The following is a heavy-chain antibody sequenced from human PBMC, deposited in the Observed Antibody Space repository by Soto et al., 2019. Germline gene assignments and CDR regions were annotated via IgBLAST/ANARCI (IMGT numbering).Heavy chain of an antibody. CDR3: ARAQSGGNLYYYYGKDV. D-gene: IGHD2-15*01. V-gene: IGHV1-2*04. J-gene: IGHJ6*02. CDR1: GCTFTGYY. CDR2: INPNSGGT. Sequence: GASVKVSCKASGCTFTGYYMHWVRQAPVQGLEWMGWINPNSGGTNYAQKFQGWVTMTRDTSISTAYMELSRLRSDDTAVYYCARAQSGGNLYYYYGKDVWGQGTTVTVSS.